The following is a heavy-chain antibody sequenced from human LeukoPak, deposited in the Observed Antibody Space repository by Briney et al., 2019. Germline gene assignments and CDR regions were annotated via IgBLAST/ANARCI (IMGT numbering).Heavy chain of an antibody. Sequence: ASVKVSCKASGYTFTGYYMHWVRQAPGQGLEWMGWINPNSGGTNYAQKFQGRVTMTRDTSISTAYMELSRLRSDDTAVYYCARRALWFGELLGQRYYYYYMDVWGKGTTVTISS. CDR2: INPNSGGT. J-gene: IGHJ6*03. CDR1: GYTFTGYY. V-gene: IGHV1-2*02. CDR3: ARRALWFGELLGQRYYYYYMDV. D-gene: IGHD3-10*01.